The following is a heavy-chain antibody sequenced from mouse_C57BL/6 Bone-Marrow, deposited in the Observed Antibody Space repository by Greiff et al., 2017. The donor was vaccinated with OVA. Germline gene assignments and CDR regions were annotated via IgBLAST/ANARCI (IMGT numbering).Heavy chain of an antibody. Sequence: EVQLQQSGPGLVKPSQSLSLTCSVTGYSITSGYYWNWIRQFPGNKLEWMGYISYDGSNNYNPSLKNRIPITRDTSKNQFFLKFNSVTTEDTAKYYGARAYYCGPSYWYFDVWGTGTTVTVSS. CDR3: ARAYYCGPSYWYFDV. J-gene: IGHJ1*03. V-gene: IGHV3-6*01. CDR2: ISYDGSN. D-gene: IGHD1-1*01. CDR1: GYSITSGYY.